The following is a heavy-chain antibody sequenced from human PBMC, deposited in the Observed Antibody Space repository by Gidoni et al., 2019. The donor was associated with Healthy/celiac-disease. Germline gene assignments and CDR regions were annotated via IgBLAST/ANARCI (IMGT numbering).Heavy chain of an antibody. CDR2: ISSSGSTI. D-gene: IGHD3-9*01. Sequence: EVQLVESGGGLVQPGGSLRLSCAASGFTFSSYEMNWVRQAPGKGLEWVSYISSSGSTIYYADSVKGRFTISRDNAKNSLYLQMNSLRAEDTAVYYCARRYTYDILTGYYTYFDYWGQGTLVTVSS. V-gene: IGHV3-48*03. CDR3: ARRYTYDILTGYYTYFDY. CDR1: GFTFSSYE. J-gene: IGHJ4*02.